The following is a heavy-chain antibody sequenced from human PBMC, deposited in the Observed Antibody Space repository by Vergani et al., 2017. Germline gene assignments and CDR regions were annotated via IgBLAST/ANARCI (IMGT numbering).Heavy chain of an antibody. D-gene: IGHD1-20*01. CDR1: GFTFSSYA. CDR2: ISYDGSNK. J-gene: IGHJ4*02. CDR3: AKYVSIAGSDPREELDY. V-gene: IGHV3-30-3*02. Sequence: QVQLVESGGGVVQPGRSLRLSCAASGFTFSSYAMHWVRQAPGKGLEWVAVISYDGSNKYYADSVKGRFTISRDNSKNTLYLQMNSLRAEDTAVYYCAKYVSIAGSDPREELDYWGQGTLVTVSS.